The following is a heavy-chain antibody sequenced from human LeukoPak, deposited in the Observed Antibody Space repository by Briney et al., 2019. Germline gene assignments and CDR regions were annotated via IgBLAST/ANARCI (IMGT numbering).Heavy chain of an antibody. CDR2: IYTSGST. Sequence: PSETLSLTCTVSGGSISSGSYYWSWIRQPAGKGLEWIGRIYTSGSTNYNPSLKSRVTISVDTSKNQFSLKLSSVTAADTAVYYCARGGAAVRWPPDYWGQGTLVTVSS. V-gene: IGHV4-61*02. CDR3: ARGGAAVRWPPDY. J-gene: IGHJ4*02. CDR1: GGSISSGSYY. D-gene: IGHD6-13*01.